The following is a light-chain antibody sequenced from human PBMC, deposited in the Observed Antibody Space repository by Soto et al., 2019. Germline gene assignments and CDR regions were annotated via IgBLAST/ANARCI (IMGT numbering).Light chain of an antibody. J-gene: IGKJ4*01. CDR1: QSVSSSY. V-gene: IGKV3-20*01. CDR2: DAS. Sequence: EIVLTQSPGTLSLSPGERATLSCRASQSVSSSYLALYQQKPGQAPRLLIYDASSRATGIPDRFSGTGSATDFTLTVSRLEPEDFAVYYCQQYGTSPPLTFGGGTKVEIK. CDR3: QQYGTSPPLT.